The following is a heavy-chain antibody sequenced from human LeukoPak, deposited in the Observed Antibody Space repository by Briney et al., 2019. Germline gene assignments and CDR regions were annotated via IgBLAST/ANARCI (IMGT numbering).Heavy chain of an antibody. CDR1: GFTFSRNG. D-gene: IGHD6-19*01. J-gene: IGHJ4*02. CDR2: ISGSGGST. CDR3: ARGHSGWYDY. Sequence: GGSLRLSCAASGFTFSRNGMTWVRQAPGKGLEWVSAISGSGGSTYYADSVKGRFTISRDNSKNTLYLQMNSLRAEDTAVYYCARGHSGWYDYWGQGTLVTVSS. V-gene: IGHV3-23*01.